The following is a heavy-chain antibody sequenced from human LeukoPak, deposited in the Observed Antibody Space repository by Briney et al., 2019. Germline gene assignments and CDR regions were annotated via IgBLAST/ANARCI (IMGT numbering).Heavy chain of an antibody. CDR1: GGSISSSSYY. CDR2: IYYSGRT. Sequence: SETMSLTSTVSGGSISSSSYYWGWIRQPPGKGLEWTGRIYYSGRTYYNPSLKSRVTISVDTSKNQFSLKLSSVTAADTAVYYCARQGMLSGTTFYFDYWGQGTLVTVSS. CDR3: ARQGMLSGTTFYFDY. V-gene: IGHV4-39*01. D-gene: IGHD1-7*01. J-gene: IGHJ4*02.